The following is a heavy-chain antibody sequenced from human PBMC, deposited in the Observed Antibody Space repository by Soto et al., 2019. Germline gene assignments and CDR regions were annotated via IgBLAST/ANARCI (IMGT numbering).Heavy chain of an antibody. CDR1: GGSISSSYW. V-gene: IGHV4-4*02. J-gene: IGHJ4*02. D-gene: IGHD4-17*01. CDR2: IYHSGSA. CDR3: ARGGEYLFDY. Sequence: QVQLQESGPGLVKPSGTLSLTCVVSGGSISSSYWWSWVRQPPGKGLEWIGEIYHSGSANYNPSLKSRVTRSVDKSKNHFSLKLSSVTAADTAVYYCARGGEYLFDYWGQGTLVTVSS.